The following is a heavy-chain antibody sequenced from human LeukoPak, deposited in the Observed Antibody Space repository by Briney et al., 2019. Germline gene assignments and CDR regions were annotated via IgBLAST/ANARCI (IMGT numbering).Heavy chain of an antibody. D-gene: IGHD6-19*01. CDR1: VYTFTTSV. V-gene: IGHV1-18*01. Sequence: ASVKVSCKASVYTFTTSVVSWGRRSPGPGLEWMGWISAYNGNTNYGHKLQGRLTMTTDTSTSTAYMELRSLRSDDTAVYYCTRSSRGRGWYWFDPWGQGTLVTVSS. J-gene: IGHJ5*02. CDR3: TRSSRGRGWYWFDP. CDR2: ISAYNGNT.